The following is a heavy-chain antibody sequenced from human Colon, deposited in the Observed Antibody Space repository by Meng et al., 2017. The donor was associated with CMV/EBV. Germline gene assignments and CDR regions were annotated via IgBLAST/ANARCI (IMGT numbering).Heavy chain of an antibody. J-gene: IGHJ4*02. Sequence: SETLSLTCTVSGGSISSYYCNWIRQPPGKGLEWIGYIYYSGSTNYNPSLKSRVTMSVDTSKNQFSLKLSSVTAADTAIYYCARAHQVMWELPQIDYWGQGTLVTVSS. CDR3: ARAHQVMWELPQIDY. CDR2: IYYSGST. D-gene: IGHD1-26*01. V-gene: IGHV4-59*01. CDR1: GGSISSYY.